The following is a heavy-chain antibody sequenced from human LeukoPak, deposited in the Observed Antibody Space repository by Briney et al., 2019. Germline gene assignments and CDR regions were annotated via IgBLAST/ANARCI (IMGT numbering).Heavy chain of an antibody. D-gene: IGHD6-6*01. V-gene: IGHV3-30*02. Sequence: GGSLRLSCAASGFTFSSYGMHWVRQAPGKGLEWVTFIRYDGSNKYYTDSVKGRFTISRDNSKNTLYLQMNSLRAEDTAVYYCAKGEYSSSPFDPWGQGTLVTVSS. CDR3: AKGEYSSSPFDP. CDR1: GFTFSSYG. CDR2: IRYDGSNK. J-gene: IGHJ5*02.